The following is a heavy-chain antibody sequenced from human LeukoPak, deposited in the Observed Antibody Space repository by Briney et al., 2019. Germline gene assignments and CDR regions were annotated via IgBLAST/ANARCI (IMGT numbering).Heavy chain of an antibody. CDR3: ARASSGWYNWFDP. CDR1: GFTFSSSA. J-gene: IGHJ5*02. CDR2: IYYSGST. D-gene: IGHD6-19*01. V-gene: IGHV4-59*01. Sequence: GSLRLSCAASGFTFSSSAMSWIRQSPGKGLEWIGYIYYSGSTNFNPSLKSRVTISVDTSKNQFSLKLSSVTAADTAVYYCARASSGWYNWFDPWGQGTLVTVSS.